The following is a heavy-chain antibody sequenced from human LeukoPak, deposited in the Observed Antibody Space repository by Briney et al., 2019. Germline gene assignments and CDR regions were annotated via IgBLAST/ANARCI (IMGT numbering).Heavy chain of an antibody. CDR3: AKDLLAAADPNWFDP. D-gene: IGHD6-13*01. CDR1: GFTFSSYA. V-gene: IGHV3-30*04. Sequence: PGGSLRLSCAASGFTFSSYAMHWVRQAPGKGLEWVAVISYDGSNKYYADSVKGRFTISRDNSKNTLYLQMNSLRAEDTAVYYCAKDLLAAADPNWFDPWGQGTLVTVSS. CDR2: ISYDGSNK. J-gene: IGHJ5*02.